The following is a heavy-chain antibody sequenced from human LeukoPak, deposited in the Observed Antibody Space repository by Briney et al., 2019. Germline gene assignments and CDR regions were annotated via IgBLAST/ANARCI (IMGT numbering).Heavy chain of an antibody. CDR1: GGSISSYY. CDR2: IYYSGST. D-gene: IGHD3-22*01. J-gene: IGHJ3*02. V-gene: IGHV4-59*01. Sequence: SETLSLTCTVSGGSISSYYWSWIRQPPGKGLEWIGYIYYSGSTNYNPSLKSRVTISVDTSKNQFSLKLSSVTAADTAVYYCAKDEKGYYHDTSGYPDAFDIWGQGTMVTVSS. CDR3: AKDEKGYYHDTSGYPDAFDI.